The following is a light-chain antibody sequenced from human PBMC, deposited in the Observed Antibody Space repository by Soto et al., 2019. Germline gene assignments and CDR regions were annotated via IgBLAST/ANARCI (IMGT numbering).Light chain of an antibody. Sequence: QSVLTQPPSVSGAPGQRVTITCTGSSSNIAGYDVHWYQQLPGKPPRLLIYGNTNRPSGVPDRFSGSKSGTSASLAITGLQAEDEADYYCQSYDSSLSVVVFDGGTKLTVL. J-gene: IGLJ2*01. V-gene: IGLV1-40*01. CDR3: QSYDSSLSVVV. CDR1: SSNIAGYD. CDR2: GNT.